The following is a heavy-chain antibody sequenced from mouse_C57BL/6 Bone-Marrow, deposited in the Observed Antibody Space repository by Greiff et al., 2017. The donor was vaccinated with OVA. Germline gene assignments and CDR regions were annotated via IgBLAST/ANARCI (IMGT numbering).Heavy chain of an antibody. D-gene: IGHD2-12*01. CDR3: ARDRAYYSAY. J-gene: IGHJ3*01. Sequence: EVKLMESGGGLVKPGGSLKLSCAASGFTFSSYAMSWVRQTPEKRLEWVATISDGGSYTYYPDNVKGRFTISRDNAKNNLYLQMSHLKSEDTAMYYCARDRAYYSAYWGQGTLVTVSA. CDR1: GFTFSSYA. V-gene: IGHV5-4*01. CDR2: ISDGGSYT.